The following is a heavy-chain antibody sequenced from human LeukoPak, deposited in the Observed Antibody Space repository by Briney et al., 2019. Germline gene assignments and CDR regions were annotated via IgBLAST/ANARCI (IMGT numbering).Heavy chain of an antibody. CDR2: INHSGST. J-gene: IGHJ5*02. CDR3: ARAPYYYDSSGYYIDP. V-gene: IGHV4-34*01. D-gene: IGHD3-22*01. CDR1: GGSFSSYY. Sequence: SETLSLTCAVYGGSFSSYYWSWIRQPPGKGLEWIVEINHSGSTNYNPSLKSRVTISVDTSKNQFSLKLSSATAAETAVYYCARAPYYYDSSGYYIDPWGQGTLVTVSS.